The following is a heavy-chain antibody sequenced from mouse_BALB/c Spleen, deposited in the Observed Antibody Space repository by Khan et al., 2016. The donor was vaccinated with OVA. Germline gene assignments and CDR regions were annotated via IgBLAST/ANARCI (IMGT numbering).Heavy chain of an antibody. D-gene: IGHD3-3*01. J-gene: IGHJ4*01. CDR1: GYTFPAYT. Sequence: VQLKQSGPELVKPGASVKISCKTSGYTFPAYTVHWVQQSLGKSLDWIGVINPKNGGTAYNQKFKGKATLTVDKSSSTAYMEFRSLTSDDSAVYYCARDAGRYWGQGTSVTVAS. CDR3: ARDAGRY. CDR2: INPKNGGT. V-gene: IGHV1-18*01.